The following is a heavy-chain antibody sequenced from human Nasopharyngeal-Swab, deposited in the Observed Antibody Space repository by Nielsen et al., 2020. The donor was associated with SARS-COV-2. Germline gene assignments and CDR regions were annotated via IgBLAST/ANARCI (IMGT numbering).Heavy chain of an antibody. V-gene: IGHV3-30*18. CDR2: ISYDGSNK. Sequence: WIRQPPGKGLEWVAVISYDGSNKYYADSVKGRFTISRDNSKNTLYLQMNSLRAEDTAVYYCAKLIEEGSGSYYALYYYYGMDVWGQGTTATVSS. D-gene: IGHD3-10*01. CDR3: AKLIEEGSGSYYALYYYYGMDV. J-gene: IGHJ6*02.